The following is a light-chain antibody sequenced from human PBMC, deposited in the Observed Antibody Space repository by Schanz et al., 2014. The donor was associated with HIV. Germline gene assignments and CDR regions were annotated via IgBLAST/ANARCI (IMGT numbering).Light chain of an antibody. CDR1: SSDVGDYNY. J-gene: IGLJ3*02. Sequence: QSALTQPPSASGSPGQSVTISCTGTSSDVGDYNYVSWYQQHPGKAPKLMIYEVSKRPSGVPDRFSGSKSGNTASLTVSGLQAEDEAEYYCSSYAGDSRGVFGGGTKLTVL. V-gene: IGLV2-8*01. CDR2: EVS. CDR3: SSYAGDSRGV.